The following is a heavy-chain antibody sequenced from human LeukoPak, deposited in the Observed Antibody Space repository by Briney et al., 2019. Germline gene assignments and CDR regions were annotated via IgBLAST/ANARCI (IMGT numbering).Heavy chain of an antibody. CDR1: GFTFRNHW. J-gene: IGHJ4*02. D-gene: IGHD1-14*01. CDR3: ARDAAGLDY. Sequence: PGGSLRLSCAASGFTFRNHWMRWVRQAPGRGLVWVSRIKGDGTTTVYADSVKGRFTISRDNAKNTVYLQVNSLKDEDTGVYYCARDAAGLDYWGQGTLVAVSS. V-gene: IGHV3-74*01. CDR2: IKGDGTTT.